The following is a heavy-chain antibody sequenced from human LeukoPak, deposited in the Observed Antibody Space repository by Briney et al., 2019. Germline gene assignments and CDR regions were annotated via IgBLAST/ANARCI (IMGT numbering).Heavy chain of an antibody. J-gene: IGHJ4*02. V-gene: IGHV3-7*01. CDR2: IKQDGSEK. Sequence: GGSLRLFCAASGFTFSSYWMSWVRQAPGKGLEWVANIKQDGSEKYYVDSVEGRFTISRDNAKNSLYMQMNSLRAEDTAVYYCARDLRTRYSGSYSDYWGQGTLVTVSS. D-gene: IGHD1-26*01. CDR1: GFTFSSYW. CDR3: ARDLRTRYSGSYSDY.